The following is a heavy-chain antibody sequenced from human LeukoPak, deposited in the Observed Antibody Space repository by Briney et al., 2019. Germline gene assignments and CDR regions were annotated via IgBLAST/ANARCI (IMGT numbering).Heavy chain of an antibody. V-gene: IGHV3-9*01. Sequence: GRSLRLSCAASGFTFDDYAMHWVRQAPGKGLEWVSGISWNSGSIGYADSVKGRFTISRDNAKNSLYLQMNSLRAEDTALYYCAKGGGSYLSDAFDIWGQGTMVTVSS. D-gene: IGHD1-26*01. CDR1: GFTFDDYA. CDR2: ISWNSGSI. J-gene: IGHJ3*02. CDR3: AKGGGSYLSDAFDI.